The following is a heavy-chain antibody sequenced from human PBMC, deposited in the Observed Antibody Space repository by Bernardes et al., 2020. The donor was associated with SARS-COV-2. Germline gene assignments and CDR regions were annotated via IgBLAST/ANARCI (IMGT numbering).Heavy chain of an antibody. Sequence: ASVKVSCKPSGYSFTDYYIHWVRQAPGQGLEWMGWINPNSGGTNYAQKFQGRFTMTRDTSINTAYLDLSRLTSDDTAVFYCARGGSTIKERNNWSVPNGFDPWGQGTLVTVSS. CDR3: ARGGSTIKERNNWSVPNGFDP. CDR2: INPNSGGT. J-gene: IGHJ5*02. D-gene: IGHD1-1*01. V-gene: IGHV1-2*02. CDR1: GYSFTDYY.